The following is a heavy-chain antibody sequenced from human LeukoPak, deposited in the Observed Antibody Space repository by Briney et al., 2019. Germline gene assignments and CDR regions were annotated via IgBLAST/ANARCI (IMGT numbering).Heavy chain of an antibody. Sequence: PGGSLRLSCAASGFTFSSYAMPWVRQAPGKGLEWVAVISYDGSNKYYADSVKGRFTISRDNSKNTLYLQMNSLRAEDTAVYYCARDWRLNYDFWSGYYTGPARKNWFDPWGQGTLVTVSS. V-gene: IGHV3-30-3*01. CDR2: ISYDGSNK. J-gene: IGHJ5*02. CDR3: ARDWRLNYDFWSGYYTGPARKNWFDP. D-gene: IGHD3-3*01. CDR1: GFTFSSYA.